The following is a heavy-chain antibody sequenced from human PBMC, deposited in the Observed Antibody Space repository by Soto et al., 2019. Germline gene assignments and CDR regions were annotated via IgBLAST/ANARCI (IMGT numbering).Heavy chain of an antibody. V-gene: IGHV1-69*04. CDR2: IIPILDVA. D-gene: IGHD4-17*01. J-gene: IGHJ6*03. Sequence: QVQLVQSGAEVKKPGSSVKVSCKASGDTFSNHTISWVRHAPGQGLEWMGRIIPILDVANYAQKFQGRVTIYADKSTSTAYMELSSLRYADTAVYYCSRVAEMGTVTKGYYYYVDVWGTWTTVTFSS. CDR1: GDTFSNHT. CDR3: SRVAEMGTVTKGYYYYVDV.